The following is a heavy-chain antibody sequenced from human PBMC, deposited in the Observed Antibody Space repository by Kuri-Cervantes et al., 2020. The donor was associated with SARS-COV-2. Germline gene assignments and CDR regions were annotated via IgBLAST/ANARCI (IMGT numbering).Heavy chain of an antibody. CDR2: IDPIYGST. CDR1: GYTFTSNF. Sequence: ASVKVSCKASGYTFTSNFMHWVRQATGQGLEWMGVIDPIYGSTTSAQKFQGRVTMTRVRSTSTVYMELSSLRSEDTAVYYCARDRGKAAYYYDSSGYFYWGQGTLVTVSS. V-gene: IGHV1-46*01. CDR3: ARDRGKAAYYYDSSGYFY. J-gene: IGHJ4*02. D-gene: IGHD3-22*01.